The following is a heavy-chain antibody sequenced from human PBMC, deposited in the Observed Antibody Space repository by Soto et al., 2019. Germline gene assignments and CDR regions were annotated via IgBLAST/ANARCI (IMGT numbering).Heavy chain of an antibody. V-gene: IGHV4-30-2*01. CDR2: IYQSGRT. Sequence: SETLSLTCAVSGGSINTFDFSWSWIRQPPGRGLEWIGSIYQSGRTYYIPSLKSRVTMSLEKSKNQFSLKINSVVAADTAIYSCPREMKIFGVAPGGGVDVWGQGTTVTVSS. CDR3: PREMKIFGVAPGGGVDV. D-gene: IGHD3-3*01. J-gene: IGHJ6*02. CDR1: GGSINTFDFS.